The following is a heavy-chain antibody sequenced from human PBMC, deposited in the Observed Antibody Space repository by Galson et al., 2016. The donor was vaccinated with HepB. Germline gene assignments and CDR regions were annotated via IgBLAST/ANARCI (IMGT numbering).Heavy chain of an antibody. Sequence: PALVKPPQTLTLTCTVSGFSLSTSKMGVGWIRQPPGKALEWLALIYWDDDKRYSPSLRRRLTVTKDTSRNQVVLTLTNMDPVDTATYYCARPAGNAYYYFPGWGQGTLVTGSS. V-gene: IGHV2-5*02. CDR2: IYWDDDK. J-gene: IGHJ4*02. D-gene: IGHD3-16*01. CDR3: ARPAGNAYYYFPG. CDR1: GFSLSTSKMG.